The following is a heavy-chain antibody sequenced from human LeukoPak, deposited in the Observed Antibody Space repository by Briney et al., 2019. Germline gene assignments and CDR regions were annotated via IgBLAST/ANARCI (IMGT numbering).Heavy chain of an antibody. V-gene: IGHV4-4*07. J-gene: IGHJ3*02. CDR2: IYTSGST. Sequence: SETLSLTCTVSGGSISGYYWSWIRQPPGKELNWIGRIYTSGSTNYNPSLKSRVTMSVDTSKNQFSLKLSSVTAADTAVYYCARDRDYYDSHAFDIWGQGTMVTVSS. D-gene: IGHD3-22*01. CDR1: GGSISGYY. CDR3: ARDRDYYDSHAFDI.